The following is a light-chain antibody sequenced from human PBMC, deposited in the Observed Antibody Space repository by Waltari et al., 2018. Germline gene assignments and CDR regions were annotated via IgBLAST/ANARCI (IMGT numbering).Light chain of an antibody. Sequence: QSALTQPASVSGSPGQAITISRTVTSSDVGNYNLVSWYQQYPGKAPKVMIYDDNRRPSGVSDRFCGSKSGNTASLTISGVQAEDEADYYCCSYAGSYTWVFGGGTKLTVL. V-gene: IGLV2-23*01. J-gene: IGLJ3*02. CDR1: SSDVGNYNL. CDR2: DDN. CDR3: CSYAGSYTWV.